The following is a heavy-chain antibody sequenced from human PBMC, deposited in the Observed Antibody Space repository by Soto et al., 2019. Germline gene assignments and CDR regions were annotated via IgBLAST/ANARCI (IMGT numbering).Heavy chain of an antibody. CDR1: GFSLTTSGVG. CDR3: AHRVLRTVFGLVTTTAIYFDF. V-gene: IGHV2-5*02. J-gene: IGHJ4*02. Sequence: QITLNESGPTVVRPTETLTLTCRFSGFSLTTSGVGVGWVRQSPGKAPKWLALIYWDDDKRYSESLKSRLTITKDTSKNQVLLTVANLDPTDTATYYCAHRVLRTVFGLVTTTAIYFDFWGQGTPVAVSS. CDR2: IYWDDDK. D-gene: IGHD3-3*01.